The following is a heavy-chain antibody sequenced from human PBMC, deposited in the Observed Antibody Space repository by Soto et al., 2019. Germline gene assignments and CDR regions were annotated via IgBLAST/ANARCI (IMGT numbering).Heavy chain of an antibody. V-gene: IGHV1-18*01. D-gene: IGHD2-2*01. CDR2: ISAYNGNT. CDR3: ARLGFVDCMSTSPGYYDYGMDV. CDR1: GYTFTSYG. J-gene: IGHJ6*02. Sequence: QVQLVQSGAEVKKPGASVKVSCKASGYTFTSYGISWVRQAPGQGLEWMGWISAYNGNTNYAQKLQGRVTMTTDTPTSTDYMEPRSLRADDTAVYYCARLGFVDCMSTSPGYYDYGMDVWGQGTTVTVSS.